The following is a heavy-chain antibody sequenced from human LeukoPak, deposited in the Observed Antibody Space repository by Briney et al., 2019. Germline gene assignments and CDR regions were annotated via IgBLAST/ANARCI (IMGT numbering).Heavy chain of an antibody. J-gene: IGHJ4*02. CDR2: INPNSGGT. V-gene: IGHV1-2*02. CDR1: GYTVSDYY. Sequence: GASVKVSCKASGYTVSDYYMHWVRQAPGQGLEWMGWINPNSGGTNYAPKFQGRVTMTRDTSISTAYMDLSRLRFDDTAVYYCAREPLVGPTNFDFWGQGTLVTVSS. D-gene: IGHD1-26*01. CDR3: AREPLVGPTNFDF.